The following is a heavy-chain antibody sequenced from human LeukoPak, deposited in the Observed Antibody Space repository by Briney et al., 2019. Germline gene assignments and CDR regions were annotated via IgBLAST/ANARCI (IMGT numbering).Heavy chain of an antibody. V-gene: IGHV1-18*01. D-gene: IGHD4-17*01. Sequence: ASVKVSCKASGYTFTSYGISWVRQAPGQGLEWMGWISAYNGNTNYAQKFQGRVTITADESTSTAYMELSSLRSEDTAVYYCARPNTVTTSNAFDIWGQGTMVTVSS. CDR1: GYTFTSYG. CDR2: ISAYNGNT. J-gene: IGHJ3*02. CDR3: ARPNTVTTSNAFDI.